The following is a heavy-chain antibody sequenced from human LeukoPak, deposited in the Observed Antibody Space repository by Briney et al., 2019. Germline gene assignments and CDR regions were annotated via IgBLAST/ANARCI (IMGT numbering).Heavy chain of an antibody. CDR1: GFTFRTYA. Sequence: GSLSLSCAASGFTFRTYAMHWVRQAPGKGLEWVAIMSYDGRNQYYADSVKGRFTISRDNAKNSLYLQMNSLRAEDTAVYYCARASMRMTTAGLVDYWGQGTLVTVSS. V-gene: IGHV3-30-3*01. D-gene: IGHD6-13*01. CDR3: ARASMRMTTAGLVDY. J-gene: IGHJ4*02. CDR2: MSYDGRNQ.